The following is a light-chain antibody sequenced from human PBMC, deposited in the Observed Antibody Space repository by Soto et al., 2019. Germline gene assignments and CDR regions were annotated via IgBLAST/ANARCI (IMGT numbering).Light chain of an antibody. CDR2: SAS. CDR1: QSINNY. CDR3: QQSLSMPLT. Sequence: DIQMTQSPASLSGSVGDRVTISCCASQSINNYLNWYQQKPGQAPKLLMRSASTLERGVPSRFSGSGSRTDFTLTITNLQPDDFATYYCQQSLSMPLTFGHGTRLDIK. V-gene: IGKV1-39*01. J-gene: IGKJ5*01.